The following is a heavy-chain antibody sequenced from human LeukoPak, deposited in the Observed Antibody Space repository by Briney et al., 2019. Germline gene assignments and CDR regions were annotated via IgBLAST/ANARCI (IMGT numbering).Heavy chain of an antibody. D-gene: IGHD3-9*01. CDR3: ARGPEVLRYFDWLIY. CDR1: GFTFSSYA. CDR2: ISYDGSNK. Sequence: PGRSLRLPCAASGFTFSSYAMHWVRQAPGKGLEWVAVISYDGSNKYYADSVKGRFTISRDNSKNTLYLQMNSLRAEDTAVYYCARGPEVLRYFDWLIYWGQGTLVTVSS. V-gene: IGHV3-30-3*01. J-gene: IGHJ4*02.